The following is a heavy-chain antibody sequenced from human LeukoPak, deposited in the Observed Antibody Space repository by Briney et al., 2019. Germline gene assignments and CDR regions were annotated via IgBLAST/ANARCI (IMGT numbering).Heavy chain of an antibody. CDR2: ISSSSTI. V-gene: IGHV3-48*01. D-gene: IGHD1-26*01. CDR3: ARDWKVGATFEIQGPIDY. CDR1: GFTFSSYG. Sequence: GGSLRLSCAASGFTFSSYGMTWVRQAPGKGLEWVSYISSSSTIYYADSVKGRFTISRDNAKNSLYLQMNSLRAEDTAVYYCARDWKVGATFEIQGPIDYWGQGTLVTVSS. J-gene: IGHJ4*02.